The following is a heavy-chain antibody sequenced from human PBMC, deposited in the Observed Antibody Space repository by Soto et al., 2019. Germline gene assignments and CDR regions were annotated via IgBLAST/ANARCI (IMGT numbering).Heavy chain of an antibody. J-gene: IGHJ6*02. CDR1: GGSISSGGYY. V-gene: IGHV4-31*03. D-gene: IGHD3-3*01. CDR3: ARGPYYDFWSGYYRYYYYGMDV. CDR2: IYYSGST. Sequence: SETLSLTCTVSGGSISSGGYYWSWIRQHPGKGLEWLGYIYYSGSTYYNPSLKSRVTISVDTSKNQFSLKLSSVTAADTAVYYCARGPYYDFWSGYYRYYYYGMDVWGQGTTVTVSS.